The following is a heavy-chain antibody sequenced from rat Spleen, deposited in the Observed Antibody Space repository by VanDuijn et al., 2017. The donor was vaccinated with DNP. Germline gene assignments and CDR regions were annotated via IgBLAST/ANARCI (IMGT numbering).Heavy chain of an antibody. Sequence: QVQLKESGPGLVQPSQTLSLTCTVSGFSLTNNGVNWIRQPPGKGLEWIAAMSSGGSTYYNLGLKSRLSISRDTSKNQVFLKMNSLQTEDTAIYFCTRGAWGLLDWFAYWGQGTLVTVSS. D-gene: IGHD1-12*03. CDR2: MSSGGST. J-gene: IGHJ3*01. CDR3: TRGAWGLLDWFAY. CDR1: GFSLTNNG. V-gene: IGHV2S8*01.